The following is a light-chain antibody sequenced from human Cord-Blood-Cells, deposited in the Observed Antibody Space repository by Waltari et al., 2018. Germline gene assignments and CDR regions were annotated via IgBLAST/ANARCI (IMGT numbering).Light chain of an antibody. CDR2: WAS. V-gene: IGKV4-1*01. CDR1: KSVLYSSNNKNY. J-gene: IGKJ5*01. Sequence: DIVMTQSPDTLALSLGERDIINCKSSKSVLYSSNNKNYLAWYQQKPGQPPKLLIYWASTRESGVPDRFSGSGSGTDFTLTISSLQAEDVAVYYCQQYYSTPITFGQGTRLEIK. CDR3: QQYYSTPIT.